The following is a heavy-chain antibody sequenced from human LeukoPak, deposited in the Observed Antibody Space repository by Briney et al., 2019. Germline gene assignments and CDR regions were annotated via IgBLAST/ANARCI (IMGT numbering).Heavy chain of an antibody. J-gene: IGHJ4*02. CDR2: IIPIFGRT. Sequence: EASVKVSCKASGYTFTGYYMHWVRQAPGRGLEWLGGIIPIFGRTNYAQKFQGRFTITADESTSTAYMEMSSLSSEDTAVYYCARGYYYDSSGYWILDYWGQGTLVIVSS. CDR1: GYTFTGYY. CDR3: ARGYYYDSSGYWILDY. V-gene: IGHV1-69*13. D-gene: IGHD3-22*01.